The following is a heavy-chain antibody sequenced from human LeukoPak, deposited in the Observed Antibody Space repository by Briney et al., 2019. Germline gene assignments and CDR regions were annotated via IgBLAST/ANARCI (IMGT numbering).Heavy chain of an antibody. Sequence: GGSLRLSCAASGFTFSSNTMSWVRQAPGRGLAWVSAIDGSGVTTFYADSVKGRFTISRDNSKNTLFLQMNSLRAEGTAIYYCTKRTPEYSSSWCLDYWGQGTLVTVSS. CDR3: TKRTPEYSSSWCLDY. D-gene: IGHD6-13*01. J-gene: IGHJ4*02. V-gene: IGHV3-23*01. CDR1: GFTFSSNT. CDR2: IDGSGVTT.